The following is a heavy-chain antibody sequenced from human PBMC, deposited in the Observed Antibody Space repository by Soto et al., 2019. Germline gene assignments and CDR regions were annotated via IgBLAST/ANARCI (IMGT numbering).Heavy chain of an antibody. J-gene: IGHJ6*02. V-gene: IGHV3-30-3*01. Sequence: SLRLSCAASGFTFSSYAMHWVRQAPGKGLEWVAVISYDGSNKYYADSVKGRFTISRDNSKNTLYLQMNSLRAEDTAVYYCARDPGGYEYYYYGMDVWGQGTTVTVSS. CDR1: GFTFSSYA. CDR2: ISYDGSNK. CDR3: ARDPGGYEYYYYGMDV. D-gene: IGHD5-12*01.